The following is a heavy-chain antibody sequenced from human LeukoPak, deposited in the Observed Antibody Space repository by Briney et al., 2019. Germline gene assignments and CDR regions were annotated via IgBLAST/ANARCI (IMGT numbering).Heavy chain of an antibody. CDR3: ASVYSSGWDFEY. D-gene: IGHD6-19*01. V-gene: IGHV1-2*02. CDR2: INPNSGAT. CDR1: GYTFTAYY. Sequence: EASVKVSCKVSGYTFTAYYMHWVRQAPGQGLEWMGWINPNSGATNYAQQFQGRVTMTRDTSISTAYMELSRLRSDDMAVYYCASVYSSGWDFEYWGQGTLVTVS. J-gene: IGHJ4*02.